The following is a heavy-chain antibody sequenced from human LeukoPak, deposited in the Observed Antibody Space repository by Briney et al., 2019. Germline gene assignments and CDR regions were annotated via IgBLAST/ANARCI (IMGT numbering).Heavy chain of an antibody. CDR2: ISYDGSKQ. CDR3: AKDLDSGSYYLDY. D-gene: IGHD1-26*01. J-gene: IGHJ4*02. CDR1: GLTFSSYG. Sequence: GKSLRLSCAASGLTFSSYGMHWVRQAPGKGLEWVSFISYDGSKQYYADSVKGRFTISRDNSKNTLYLQVNSLRPEDTAVYYCAKDLDSGSYYLDYWGQGTLVTVSS. V-gene: IGHV3-30*18.